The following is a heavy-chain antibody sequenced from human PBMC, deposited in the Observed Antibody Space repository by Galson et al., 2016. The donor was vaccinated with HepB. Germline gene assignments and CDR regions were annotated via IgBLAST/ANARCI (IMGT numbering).Heavy chain of an antibody. V-gene: IGHV4-59*01. CDR1: GGSISSYY. J-gene: IGHJ4*01. CDR3: ARGAFWKSVRLLDY. CDR2: IYYSGST. D-gene: IGHD1-1*01. Sequence: SETLSLTCNISGGSISSYYWSWIRQPPGRGLEWIGYIYYSGSTNYNPSLKSRVTISVDTSRNQFSLNLSSVTAADTALYYCARGAFWKSVRLLDYWAQGTLVTVSS.